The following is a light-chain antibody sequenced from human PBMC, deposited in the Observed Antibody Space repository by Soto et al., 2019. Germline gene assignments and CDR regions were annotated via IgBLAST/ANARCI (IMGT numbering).Light chain of an antibody. CDR3: QKYNRAPLT. J-gene: IGKJ4*01. CDR2: AAS. Sequence: DIQMTQSPSSVSAAVGDRVTITCRASQDISNYLAWYQQKPGKVPKLLFYAASALQSGVPSRFSGSGSGTDFTLTISSLQPEDVATYYCQKYNRAPLTFGGGTKVEI. CDR1: QDISNY. V-gene: IGKV1-27*01.